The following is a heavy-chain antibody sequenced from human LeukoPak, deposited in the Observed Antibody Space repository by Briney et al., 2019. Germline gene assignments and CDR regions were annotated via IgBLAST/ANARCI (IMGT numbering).Heavy chain of an antibody. D-gene: IGHD1-1*01. CDR1: GFTFNNYA. Sequence: PGGSLRLSCASSGFTFNNYAMTWVRQAPGKGLEWVSSITASGGSTYCADSAKGRFTISRDNSKNTLYLQMSSLRAEDTAVYYCARDYPTSGIVTIFDYWGQGTLVTVSS. J-gene: IGHJ4*02. CDR3: ARDYPTSGIVTIFDY. CDR2: ITASGGST. V-gene: IGHV3-23*01.